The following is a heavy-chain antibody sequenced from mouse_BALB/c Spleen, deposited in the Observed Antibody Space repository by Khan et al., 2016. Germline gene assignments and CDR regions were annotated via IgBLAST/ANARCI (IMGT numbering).Heavy chain of an antibody. CDR2: INYSGNT. D-gene: IGHD2-14*01. CDR1: GYSITSGY. J-gene: IGHJ3*01. V-gene: IGHV3-8*02. Sequence: EVQLQESGPSLVKPSQTLSLTCSVTGYSITSGYWNWIRKFPGNKLEYMGYINYSGNTYYNPVLKSRISISRDTTKSNHYLQLLSVTTDDTASYYCARSIRNDTWFAYWGQGTLVTVSA. CDR3: ARSIRNDTWFAY.